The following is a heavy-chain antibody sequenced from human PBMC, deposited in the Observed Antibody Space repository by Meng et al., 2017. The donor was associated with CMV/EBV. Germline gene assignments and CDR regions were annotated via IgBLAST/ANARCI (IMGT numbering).Heavy chain of an antibody. D-gene: IGHD2-2*01. J-gene: IGHJ5*02. CDR2: IYYSGST. Sequence: LLLTSSGAGVVKPSHPLSPTCTCPVGSISSSCYYWGWIRQPPGKGLEWIGSIYYSGSTYYNPSLKSRVTISVDTSKNQFSLKLSSVTAADTAVYYCARDLSNPLVVPAAYNWFDPWGQGTLVTVSS. V-gene: IGHV4-39*07. CDR3: ARDLSNPLVVPAAYNWFDP. CDR1: VGSISSSCYY.